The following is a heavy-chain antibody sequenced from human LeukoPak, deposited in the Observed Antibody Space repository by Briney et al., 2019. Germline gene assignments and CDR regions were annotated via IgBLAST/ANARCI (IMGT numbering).Heavy chain of an antibody. CDR1: GYTFSNFG. D-gene: IGHD5-12*01. J-gene: IGHJ4*02. CDR3: ARDKGSGYDDYFDY. Sequence: ASVKVSCKASGYTFSNFGIGWVRQAPGQGLEWMGWISAYNVTPPYPQKLQGRLTMTSDTSTSTAYMELRSLRSDDTAVYYCARDKGSGYDDYFDYWGQGTLVTVSS. V-gene: IGHV1-18*04. CDR2: ISAYNVTP.